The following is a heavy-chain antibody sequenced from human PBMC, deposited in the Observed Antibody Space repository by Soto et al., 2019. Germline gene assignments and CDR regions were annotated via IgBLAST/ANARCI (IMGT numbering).Heavy chain of an antibody. D-gene: IGHD2-8*01. CDR2: TYYRSKWYN. Sequence: KQSHTLSLTCAISGDSVSSNSAAWNWIRQSPSRGLEWLGRTYYRSKWYNDYAVSVKSRITINPDTSKNQFSLQLNSVTPEDTAVYYCARDSPLGCTNGVCYKPAFDIWGQGTMVTVSS. J-gene: IGHJ3*02. V-gene: IGHV6-1*01. CDR1: GDSVSSNSAA. CDR3: ARDSPLGCTNGVCYKPAFDI.